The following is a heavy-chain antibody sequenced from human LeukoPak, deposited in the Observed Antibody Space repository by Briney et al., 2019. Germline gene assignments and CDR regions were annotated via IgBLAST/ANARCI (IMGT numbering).Heavy chain of an antibody. D-gene: IGHD3-10*02. CDR3: AELGITMIGGV. Sequence: GGCLRLSCAASGFTFSSYSMNWVRQAPGKGLEWVANIKQDGSEKYYVDSVKGRFTISRDNAKNSLYLQMNSLRAEDTAVYYCAELGITMIGGVWGKGTTVTISS. J-gene: IGHJ6*04. CDR2: IKQDGSEK. CDR1: GFTFSSYS. V-gene: IGHV3-7*01.